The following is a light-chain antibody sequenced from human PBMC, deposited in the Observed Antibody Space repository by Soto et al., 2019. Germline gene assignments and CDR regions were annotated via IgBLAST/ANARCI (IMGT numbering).Light chain of an antibody. CDR1: SSDVGGYNY. CDR3: SSHSSSSTLVV. V-gene: IGLV2-14*03. J-gene: IGLJ2*01. CDR2: DVN. Sequence: QSALTQPASMSGSPGQSITISCTGTSSDVGGYNYVSWYRQHPGKAHKLMIYDVNNPPSGVSNRFSGSKSGNTASLTISGLQAEDEADYYCSSHSSSSTLVVFGGGTKLTVL.